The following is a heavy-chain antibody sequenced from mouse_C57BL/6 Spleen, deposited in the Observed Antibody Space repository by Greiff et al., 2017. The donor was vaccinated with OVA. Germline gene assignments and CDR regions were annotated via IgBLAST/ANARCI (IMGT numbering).Heavy chain of an antibody. Sequence: VQVVESGAELARPGASVKLSCKASGYTFTSYGISWVKQRTGQGLEWIGEIYPRSGNTYYNEKFKGKATLTADKSSSTAYMELRSLTSEDSAVYFCARGAGLWFAYWGQGTLVTVSA. D-gene: IGHD3-3*01. J-gene: IGHJ3*01. V-gene: IGHV1-81*01. CDR3: ARGAGLWFAY. CDR2: IYPRSGNT. CDR1: GYTFTSYG.